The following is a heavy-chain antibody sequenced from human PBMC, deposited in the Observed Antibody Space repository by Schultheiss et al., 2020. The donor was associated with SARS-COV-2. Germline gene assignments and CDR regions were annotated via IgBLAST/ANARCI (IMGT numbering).Heavy chain of an antibody. CDR3: ARVSTMAVVVDY. CDR2: INHSGST. CDR1: GGSISSYY. D-gene: IGHD2-21*01. J-gene: IGHJ4*02. Sequence: SQTLSLTCTVSGGSISSYYWSWIRQPPGKGLEWIGEINHSGSTNYNPSLKSRVTISVDKSKNQFSLNLSSVTAADTAVYYCARVSTMAVVVDYWGQGTLVTVSS. V-gene: IGHV4-34*01.